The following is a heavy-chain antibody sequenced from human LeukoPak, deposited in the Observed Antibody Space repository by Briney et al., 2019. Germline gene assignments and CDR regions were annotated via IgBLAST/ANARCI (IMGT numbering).Heavy chain of an antibody. CDR3: ARAGGYDFWSGYAFDI. CDR1: GYTFTGYY. CDR2: INPNSGGT. Sequence: ASVKVSCKASGYTFTGYYMHWVRQAPGQGLEWMGWINPNSGGTNYAQKFQGRVTMTRDTSISTAYMELSRLRSDDTAVYYCARAGGYDFWSGYAFDIWGQGTMVTVSS. V-gene: IGHV1-2*02. J-gene: IGHJ3*02. D-gene: IGHD3-3*01.